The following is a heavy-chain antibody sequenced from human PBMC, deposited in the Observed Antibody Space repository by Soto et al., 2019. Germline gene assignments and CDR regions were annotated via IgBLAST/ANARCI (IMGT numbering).Heavy chain of an antibody. Sequence: GGSLRLSCAASGFSVRTNYMSWVRQAPGKGLEWVSVFESGGSIYYADSVKGRFIISRDYAKNTVYLQMNSLRADDTAVYYCARDGVTPHFFDYWGQGPLVTVSS. CDR1: GFSVRTNY. D-gene: IGHD2-21*02. V-gene: IGHV3-53*01. CDR2: FESGGSI. CDR3: ARDGVTPHFFDY. J-gene: IGHJ4*02.